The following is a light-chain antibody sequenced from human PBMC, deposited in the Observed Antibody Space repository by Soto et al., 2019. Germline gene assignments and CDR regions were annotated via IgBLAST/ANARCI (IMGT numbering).Light chain of an antibody. Sequence: EIVMTQSPATLSVSPGERVTLSCRASQNVSTNLAWYQQKPGQAPRPLIYGASTRATGVPARFSGSGSGTEFTLTISSLQSEDFAVYYCQHYNNLWGFGGGTKVEIK. CDR2: GAS. V-gene: IGKV3-15*01. CDR1: QNVSTN. J-gene: IGKJ4*01. CDR3: QHYNNLWG.